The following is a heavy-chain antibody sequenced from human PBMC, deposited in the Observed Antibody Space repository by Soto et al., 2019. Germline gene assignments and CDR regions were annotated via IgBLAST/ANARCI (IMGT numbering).Heavy chain of an antibody. CDR1: GFTFSSYD. CDR2: ISGSGGSA. Sequence: EVQLLESGGGWVQPGGSLRLSCAASGFTFSSYDMSWVRQAPGKGLEWVSAISGSGGSAYYADSVKGRFTISRDNSKNTLYVQMNGLRSEDTAVYYCAKEDDAWTNGHFDIWGQGTLVTVSS. J-gene: IGHJ3*02. D-gene: IGHD2-8*01. CDR3: AKEDDAWTNGHFDI. V-gene: IGHV3-23*01.